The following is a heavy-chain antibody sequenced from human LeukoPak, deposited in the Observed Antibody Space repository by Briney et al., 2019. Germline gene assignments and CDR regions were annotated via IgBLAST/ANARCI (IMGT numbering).Heavy chain of an antibody. D-gene: IGHD2-15*01. V-gene: IGHV5-51*01. J-gene: IGHJ4*02. Sequence: GESLKISCKGSGYSINNYWIGWVRQMPGKGLEWMGIIYPADSDIRYSPSFQGQVTISADKSISTAYLQWSSLKASDTAMYYCARLLGYCRGGSCYAGYWGQGTLVTVSS. CDR1: GYSINNYW. CDR2: IYPADSDI. CDR3: ARLLGYCRGGSCYAGY.